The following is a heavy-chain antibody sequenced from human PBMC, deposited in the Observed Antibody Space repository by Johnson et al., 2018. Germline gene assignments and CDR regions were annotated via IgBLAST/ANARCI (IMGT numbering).Heavy chain of an antibody. Sequence: QVQLQESGPGLVKPSQTLSLTCAISGDSVSSNSAVWNWIRQSPSRGLEWLGRTYYRAKWYNDYAVSLKSRIPINPDTSKNQFSLQLNPVTPEDTAVYYFARGIQLWSNAFDIWGQGTVVTVS. CDR2: TYYRAKWYN. D-gene: IGHD5-18*01. V-gene: IGHV6-1*01. J-gene: IGHJ3*02. CDR1: GDSVSSNSAV. CDR3: ARGIQLWSNAFDI.